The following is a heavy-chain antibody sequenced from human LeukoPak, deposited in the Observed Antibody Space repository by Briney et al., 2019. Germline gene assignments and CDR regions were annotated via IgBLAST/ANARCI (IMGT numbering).Heavy chain of an antibody. Sequence: PSETLSLTCTVSDYSISSDYYWGWIRQPPGKGLEWIGNIYHTGSTYYNPSLRSRVTISGDTSKNQFSLKLSSVTAADTAVYYCARHVAYGGDCRLWGQGTLVTVSS. CDR3: ARHVAYGGDCRL. CDR1: DYSISSDYY. V-gene: IGHV4-38-2*02. D-gene: IGHD2-21*01. CDR2: IYHTGST. J-gene: IGHJ4*02.